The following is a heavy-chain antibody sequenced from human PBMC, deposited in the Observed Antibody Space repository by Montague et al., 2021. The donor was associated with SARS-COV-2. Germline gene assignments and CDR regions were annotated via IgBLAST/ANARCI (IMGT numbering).Heavy chain of an antibody. CDR3: ARVGLGSSWYEVAFDI. CDR2: IYNSGST. Sequence: SETLSLTCTVSGGSISRYSWTWIRQPPGKGLEWIGYIYNSGSTNHNPSLTSRVTISVDTSKNQFSLKLSSVAAADTAVYYCARVGLGSSWYEVAFDIWGQGTMVTVSS. D-gene: IGHD6-13*01. CDR1: GGSISRYS. V-gene: IGHV4-59*01. J-gene: IGHJ3*02.